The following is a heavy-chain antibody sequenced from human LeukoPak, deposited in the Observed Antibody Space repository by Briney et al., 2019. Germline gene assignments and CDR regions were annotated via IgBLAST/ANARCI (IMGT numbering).Heavy chain of an antibody. V-gene: IGHV1-2*02. J-gene: IGHJ4*02. CDR2: INPKSGGT. D-gene: IGHD3-22*01. CDR1: GYTFTGYY. CDR3: TRNTHFYDSIGYDEDY. Sequence: GASVKVSCKASGYTFTGYYMHWVRQAPGQGLEWMGWINPKSGGTNYAQKFQGRVTMTRDTSISTAYMELSRLRSDDTAVYYCTRNTHFYDSIGYDEDYWGQGTLVTVSS.